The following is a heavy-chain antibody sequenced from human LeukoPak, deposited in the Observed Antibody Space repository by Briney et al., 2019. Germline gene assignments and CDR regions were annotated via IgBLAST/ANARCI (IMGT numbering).Heavy chain of an antibody. J-gene: IGHJ3*02. V-gene: IGHV3-13*04. CDR3: VRASRGSSTSRKPDAFDI. D-gene: IGHD2-2*01. CDR1: GFTFSSYD. CDR2: IGTAGDT. Sequence: GGSLRLSCAASGFTFSSYDMHWVRKATGKGLEWVSAIGTAGDTYYPGSVKGRFTISRENAKNSLYLQMNSLRAGDTAVYYCVRASRGSSTSRKPDAFDIWGQGTMVTVSS.